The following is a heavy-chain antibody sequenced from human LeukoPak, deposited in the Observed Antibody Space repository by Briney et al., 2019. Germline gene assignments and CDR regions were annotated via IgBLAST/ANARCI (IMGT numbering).Heavy chain of an antibody. V-gene: IGHV4-59*01. D-gene: IGHD6-19*01. J-gene: IGHJ6*03. CDR3: ARIYSSGWYYYYYYMDV. CDR2: IYYSGST. CDR1: GGSISSYY. Sequence: PSETLSLTCTVSGGSISSYYWSWIRQPPRKGLEWVGDIYYSGSTNYNPSLKSRVTISVDTSKNQLSLKLSSVTAADTAVYYCARIYSSGWYYYYYYMDVWGKGTTVTVSS.